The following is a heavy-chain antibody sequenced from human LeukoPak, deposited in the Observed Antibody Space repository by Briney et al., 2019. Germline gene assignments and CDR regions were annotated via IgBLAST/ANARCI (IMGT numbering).Heavy chain of an antibody. CDR2: IYYSGST. V-gene: IGHV4-39*01. CDR3: ARPSTAPIAGTGVNRFDP. Sequence: SETLSLTCTVSGGSISSSSYYWGWIRQPPGKGLEWIGSIYYSGSTYYNPSLKSRVTISVDTSKNQFSLKLSSVAAADTAVYYCARPSTAPIAGTGVNRFDPWGQGTLVTVSS. CDR1: GGSISSSSYY. D-gene: IGHD6-13*01. J-gene: IGHJ5*02.